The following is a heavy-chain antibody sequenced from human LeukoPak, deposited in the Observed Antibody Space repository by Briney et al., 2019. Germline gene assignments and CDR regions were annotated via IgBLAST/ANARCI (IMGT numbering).Heavy chain of an antibody. Sequence: SVKVSCKASGGTFSSYAISWVRQAPGQGLEWMGRIIPIFGTANYAQKFQGRVTITTDTSTSTAYMELRSLRSDDTAVYYCARDIGDIVVVPAAVNDAFDIWGQGTMVTVSS. D-gene: IGHD2-2*01. CDR1: GGTFSSYA. CDR2: IIPIFGTA. J-gene: IGHJ3*02. V-gene: IGHV1-69*05. CDR3: ARDIGDIVVVPAAVNDAFDI.